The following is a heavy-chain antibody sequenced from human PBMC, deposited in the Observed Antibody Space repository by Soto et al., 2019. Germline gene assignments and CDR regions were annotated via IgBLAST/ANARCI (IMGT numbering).Heavy chain of an antibody. J-gene: IGHJ3*02. Sequence: SETLSLTCTVSGGSISSGDYYWSWIRQPPGKGLEWIGYIYYSGSTYYNPSLKSRVTISVDTSKNQFSLKLSSVTAADTAVYYCARGSCSGGSCLHGSVDPFDIWGQGTMVTVSS. V-gene: IGHV4-30-4*01. D-gene: IGHD2-15*01. CDR3: ARGSCSGGSCLHGSVDPFDI. CDR1: GGSISSGDYY. CDR2: IYYSGST.